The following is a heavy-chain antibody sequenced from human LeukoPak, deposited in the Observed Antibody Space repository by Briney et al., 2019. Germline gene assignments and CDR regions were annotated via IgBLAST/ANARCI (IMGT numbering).Heavy chain of an antibody. Sequence: ASEKVSCKASGYTFTSYGISWVRQAPGQGLEWMGWISAYNGNTNYAQKLQGRVTMTTDTYTSTAYMELRSLRSDDTAVYYCARGGIAAAGTTYYYYYMDVWGKGTTVTVSS. D-gene: IGHD6-13*01. CDR1: GYTFTSYG. V-gene: IGHV1-18*01. J-gene: IGHJ6*03. CDR3: ARGGIAAAGTTYYYYYMDV. CDR2: ISAYNGNT.